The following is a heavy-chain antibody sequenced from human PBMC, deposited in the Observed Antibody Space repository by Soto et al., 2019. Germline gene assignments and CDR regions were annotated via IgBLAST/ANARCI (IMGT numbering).Heavy chain of an antibody. CDR1: GGSISSYY. J-gene: IGHJ4*02. CDR3: ATLWFGESPY. CDR2: IYYSGST. V-gene: IGHV4-39*01. D-gene: IGHD3-10*01. Sequence: SETLSLTCTVSGGSISSYYWGWIRQPPGKGLEWIGSIYYSGSTYYNPSLKSRVTISVDTSKNQFSLKLNSVTAADTAVYYCATLWFGESPYWGQGTLVTVSS.